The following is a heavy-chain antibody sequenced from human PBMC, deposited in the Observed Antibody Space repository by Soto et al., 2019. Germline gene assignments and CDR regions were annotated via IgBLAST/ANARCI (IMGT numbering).Heavy chain of an antibody. J-gene: IGHJ4*02. Sequence: EVQLVESGGGLVQPGRSLRLSCAASGFTFDDHAMHWVRQVPGKGLEWVSGISWNSGSIGYADSVKGRFTISRDDAKKSLYRQMNSLGVEDTALFYGANHSGGGVGLFDYWGQGALVTVSS. CDR3: ANHSGGGVGLFDY. CDR2: ISWNSGSI. CDR1: GFTFDDHA. D-gene: IGHD3-10*01. V-gene: IGHV3-9*01.